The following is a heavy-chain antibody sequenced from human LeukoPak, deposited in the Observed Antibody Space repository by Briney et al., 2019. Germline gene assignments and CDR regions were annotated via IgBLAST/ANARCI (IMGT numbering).Heavy chain of an antibody. V-gene: IGHV3-53*01. D-gene: IGHD3-10*01. CDR1: GFTVSSNY. CDR3: ARGVRGVINNNWFDP. Sequence: GGSLRLSCAASGFTVSSNYMSWVRQAPGKGLEWVSVIYSGGSTYYADSVKGRFTISRDNSKNTLYPQMNSLRAEDTAVYYCARGVRGVINNNWFDPWGQGTLVTVSS. CDR2: IYSGGST. J-gene: IGHJ5*02.